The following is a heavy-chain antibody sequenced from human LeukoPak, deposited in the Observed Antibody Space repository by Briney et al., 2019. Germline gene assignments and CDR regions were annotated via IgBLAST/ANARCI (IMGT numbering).Heavy chain of an antibody. V-gene: IGHV3-30*04. D-gene: IGHD3-10*01. CDR2: ISYDGSNK. J-gene: IGHJ4*02. Sequence: AWRSLRFSCAASGFTFSSYTMHWLRQAQGKGLEGVAVISYDGSNKYYADSVKGRFTTSRDNSKNTLYLQMNSLRAEDTAVYYCARDTVRGIVFYYFDYWGQGTLVTVSS. CDR1: GFTFSSYT. CDR3: ARDTVRGIVFYYFDY.